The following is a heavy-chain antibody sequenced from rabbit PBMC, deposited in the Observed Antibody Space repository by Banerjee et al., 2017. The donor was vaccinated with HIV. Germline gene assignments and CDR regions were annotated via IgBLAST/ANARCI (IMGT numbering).Heavy chain of an antibody. V-gene: IGHV1S45*01. CDR2: INSNTGNT. CDR1: GFSFSNKYV. CDR3: ARDLAGVIGWNFNL. D-gene: IGHD4-1*01. J-gene: IGHJ4*01. Sequence: QEQLEESGGDLVKPEGSLTLTCTASGFSFSNKYVMCWVRQAPGKGLEWIACINSNTGNTVYASWAKGRFTISKTSSTVDLKMTSLTAADTASYFCARDLAGVIGWNFNLWGPGTLVTVS.